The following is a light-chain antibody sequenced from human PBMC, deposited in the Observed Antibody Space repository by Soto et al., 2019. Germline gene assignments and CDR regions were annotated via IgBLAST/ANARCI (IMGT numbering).Light chain of an antibody. CDR3: SSYAHGSTEV. CDR2: EVD. J-gene: IGLJ1*01. CDR1: SSDVGFYNY. Sequence: QSALTQPASVSGSPGQSITLSFTGTSSDVGFYNYVSWYQHQHPGKAPKLLTYEVDNRPSGGSIRCSGSKAGNTASLTISVLLAEYEADYYCSSYAHGSTEVVGTGTKLTVL. V-gene: IGLV2-14*01.